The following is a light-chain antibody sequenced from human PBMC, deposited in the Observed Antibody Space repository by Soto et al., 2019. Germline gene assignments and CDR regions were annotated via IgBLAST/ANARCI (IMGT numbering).Light chain of an antibody. J-gene: IGKJ1*01. V-gene: IGKV3-11*01. CDR3: QQRSNWPWT. Sequence: EIVLTQSPATLSLSPGERATLSCRASQSVSYFLAWYQQKPGQAPRLLISDASNRATGIPGRFSGSGSGTDFSLTISSLEPEDFAVYYCQQRSNWPWTFGQGNKVEIK. CDR2: DAS. CDR1: QSVSYF.